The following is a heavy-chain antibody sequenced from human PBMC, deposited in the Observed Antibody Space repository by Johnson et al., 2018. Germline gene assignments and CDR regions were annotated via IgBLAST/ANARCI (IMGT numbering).Heavy chain of an antibody. CDR3: ARSRGMREYFQH. CDR2: IWYDGSNK. J-gene: IGHJ1*01. D-gene: IGHD3-16*01. V-gene: IGHV3-33*01. Sequence: VQLLETGGGVVQPGRSLRLSCAASGFTFSSYGMHWVRQAPGKGLEWVAVIWYDGSNKYYADSVKGRFTISRDNSQNTLYLQVGNLRAEDTAVYYCARSRGMREYFQHWGQGTLVTVSS. CDR1: GFTFSSYG.